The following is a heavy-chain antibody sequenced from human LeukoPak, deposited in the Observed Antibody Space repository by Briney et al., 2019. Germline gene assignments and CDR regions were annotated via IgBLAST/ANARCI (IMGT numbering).Heavy chain of an antibody. Sequence: SETLSLTCAVYGGSFSGYYWSWIRQPPGKGLEWIGEINHSGSTNYNPSLKSRVTISVDTSKNQFSLKLSSVTAADTAVYYCARGGYRVYGMDVWAKGPRSPSPQ. CDR3: ARGGYRVYGMDV. V-gene: IGHV4-34*01. CDR2: INHSGST. D-gene: IGHD5-18*01. CDR1: GGSFSGYY. J-gene: IGHJ6*04.